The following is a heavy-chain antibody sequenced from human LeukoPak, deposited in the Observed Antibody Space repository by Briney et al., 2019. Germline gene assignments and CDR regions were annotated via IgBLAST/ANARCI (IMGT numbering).Heavy chain of an antibody. CDR3: AKEQGDIPLSD. CDR2: ISIRGGST. J-gene: IGHJ4*02. D-gene: IGHD5-12*01. Sequence: GGSLRLSCAASGFTFSSYAMSWVRQAPGKGLEWVSGISIRGGSTFYADSVKGRPSISRDNSKNTLYLQMNNLRADDTAVYYCAKEQGDIPLSDWGPGTLVTVSS. CDR1: GFTFSSYA. V-gene: IGHV3-23*01.